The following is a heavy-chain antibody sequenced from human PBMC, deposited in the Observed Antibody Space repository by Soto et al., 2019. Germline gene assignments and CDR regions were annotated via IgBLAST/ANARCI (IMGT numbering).Heavy chain of an antibody. CDR2: IYYSGST. J-gene: IGHJ6*02. CDR3: ARDRLNWNDVGYYGMDV. D-gene: IGHD1-20*01. CDR1: GGSISSGDYY. V-gene: IGHV4-30-4*01. Sequence: PSETLSLTCTVSGGSISSGDYYWSWIRQPPGKGLEWIGYIYYSGSTYYNPSLKSRVTISVDTSKNQFSLKLSSVTAADTAVYYCARDRLNWNDVGYYGMDVWGQGTTVTVSS.